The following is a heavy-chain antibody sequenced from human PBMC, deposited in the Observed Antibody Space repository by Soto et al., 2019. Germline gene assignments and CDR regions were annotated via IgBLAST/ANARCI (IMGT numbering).Heavy chain of an antibody. V-gene: IGHV3-48*02. Sequence: GGSLRLSCAASGFSLNTYGMNWVRQAPGTGLQWISYISNSGSTIKYADSVKGRFTISRDTAKKSLSLQMNSLRNEDTAVYYCARAENYYYAMDVWGQGTTVTVSS. CDR1: GFSLNTYG. CDR3: ARAENYYYAMDV. CDR2: ISNSGSTI. J-gene: IGHJ6*02.